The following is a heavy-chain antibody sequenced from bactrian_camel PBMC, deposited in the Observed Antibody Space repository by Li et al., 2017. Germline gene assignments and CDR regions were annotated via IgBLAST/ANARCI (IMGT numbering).Heavy chain of an antibody. Sequence: VQLVESGGDLVQPGGSLRLSCAASGFPFSRYLMSWVRQAPGKGLEWVSTVRSEGDNTYYPDSVKGRFTVSRDNAKNTLYLQLNSLETEDTAMYYCVLRDGSPMSWGQGTQVTVS. CDR2: VRSEGDNT. J-gene: IGHJ6*01. CDR3: VLRDGSPMS. CDR1: GFPFSRYL. V-gene: IGHV3S31*01.